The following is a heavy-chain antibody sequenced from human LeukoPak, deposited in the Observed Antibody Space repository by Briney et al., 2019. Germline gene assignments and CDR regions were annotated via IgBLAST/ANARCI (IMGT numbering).Heavy chain of an antibody. J-gene: IGHJ4*02. Sequence: PGESLRLSCAASGSTFVSYTMNWFRQAPGKGLEWVSSISSTSTYIYYADSVKGRFTISRDNGGNSLYLQMNSLRAEDTAVYYCARDLLGELYFDFWGQGTLVTVSS. CDR2: ISSTSTYI. CDR1: GSTFVSYT. D-gene: IGHD3-10*01. CDR3: ARDLLGELYFDF. V-gene: IGHV3-21*01.